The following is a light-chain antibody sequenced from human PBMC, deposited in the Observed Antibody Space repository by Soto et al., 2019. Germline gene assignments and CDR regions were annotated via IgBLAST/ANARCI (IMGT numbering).Light chain of an antibody. V-gene: IGLV2-14*01. Sequence: QSALTQPASVSGSPGQSITISCPGTSSDVGGYNYVSWYQQHPGKAPKLMIYDVTNRPSGVSNRFSGSKSGNTASLTISGLQAEDEADYYCSSYTSSSTPLVFGGGTKVTVL. CDR2: DVT. J-gene: IGLJ3*02. CDR1: SSDVGGYNY. CDR3: SSYTSSSTPLV.